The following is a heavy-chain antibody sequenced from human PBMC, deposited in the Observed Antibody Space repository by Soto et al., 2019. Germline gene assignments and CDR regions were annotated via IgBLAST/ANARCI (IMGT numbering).Heavy chain of an antibody. V-gene: IGHV1-2*02. Sequence: QLHLVQSGAVVKKPGASVTVSCSASGYPVTAYYMHWVRQAPGRGLEWMGGINPATGAAKYTQTFQGRVTMTRGTSTSTVFMELSGLTTEAPAVFYCARGGGVGVAGSAAFDMWGQGTLVTVSS. D-gene: IGHD3-3*01. CDR1: GYPVTAYY. CDR3: ARGGGVGVAGSAAFDM. J-gene: IGHJ3*02. CDR2: INPATGAA.